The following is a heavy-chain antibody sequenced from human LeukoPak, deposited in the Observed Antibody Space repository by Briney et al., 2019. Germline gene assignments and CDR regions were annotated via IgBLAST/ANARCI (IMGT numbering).Heavy chain of an antibody. Sequence: GGSLRLSCAASGFIFSNYDMNWVRQAPGKGLEWVSYISSTGSTIYYTDSVKGRFTISRDNAKNSLYLQMNSLRDEDTAVYYCARDGTAAALYYFDYWGQGTLVTVSS. CDR1: GFIFSNYD. V-gene: IGHV3-48*02. D-gene: IGHD6-13*01. CDR2: ISSTGSTI. J-gene: IGHJ4*02. CDR3: ARDGTAAALYYFDY.